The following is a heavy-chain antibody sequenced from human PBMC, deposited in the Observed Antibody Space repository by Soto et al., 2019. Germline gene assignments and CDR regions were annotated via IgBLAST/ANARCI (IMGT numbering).Heavy chain of an antibody. Sequence: GGSLRLSCAASGFTFGSYGMHWVRQAPGKGLEWVAVISYDGSNKYYADSVKGRFTISRDNSKNTLYLQMNSLRAEDTAIYYCAKDRDFWGGYYKHRGFDCWGQGTLVTVS. D-gene: IGHD3-3*01. J-gene: IGHJ4*02. CDR1: GFTFGSYG. CDR2: ISYDGSNK. CDR3: AKDRDFWGGYYKHRGFDC. V-gene: IGHV3-30*18.